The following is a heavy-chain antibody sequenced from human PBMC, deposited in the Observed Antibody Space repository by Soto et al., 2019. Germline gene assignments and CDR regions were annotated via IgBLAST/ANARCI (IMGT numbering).Heavy chain of an antibody. Sequence: SETLSLTCTVSGGSISSGDYYWSWIRQVPGKGLEWIGYIYYSGSTYYSPSLKSRVAMSVDTCRNQFSQKMRSVTAADAAIHYCAREGRIAAAGRFGCWGRGTLVTVAS. V-gene: IGHV4-31*03. J-gene: IGHJ4*02. D-gene: IGHD6-13*01. CDR1: GGSISSGDYY. CDR2: IYYSGST. CDR3: AREGRIAAAGRFGC.